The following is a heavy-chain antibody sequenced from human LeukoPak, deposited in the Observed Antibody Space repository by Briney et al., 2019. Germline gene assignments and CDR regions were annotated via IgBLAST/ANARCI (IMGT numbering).Heavy chain of an antibody. Sequence: SSETLSLTCTVSGGSISSYYWSWIRQPPGKGLEWIGYIYYSGSTNYNPSLKSRVTISVDTSKNQFSLKLSSVTAADTAVYYWARAYKIPAFDYWGQGTLVTVSS. CDR2: IYYSGST. CDR3: ARAYKIPAFDY. D-gene: IGHD5-24*01. J-gene: IGHJ4*02. V-gene: IGHV4-59*01. CDR1: GGSISSYY.